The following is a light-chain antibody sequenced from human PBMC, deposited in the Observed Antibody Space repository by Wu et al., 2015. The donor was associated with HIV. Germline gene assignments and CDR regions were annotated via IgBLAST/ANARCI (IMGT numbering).Light chain of an antibody. CDR2: DAS. Sequence: EIVLTQSPATLPLSPGETVTLSCRASQSVTSHLAWYQQKSGQAPRLLIYDASIRVTGIPARFSGSGSGTDFTLTISSLEPEDFAIYYCQQHTNWPLTFGQGTRLEIK. CDR3: QQHTNWPLT. V-gene: IGKV3-11*01. CDR1: QSVTSH. J-gene: IGKJ5*01.